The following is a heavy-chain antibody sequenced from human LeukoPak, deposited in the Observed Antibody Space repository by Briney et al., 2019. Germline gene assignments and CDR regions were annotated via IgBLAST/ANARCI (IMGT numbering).Heavy chain of an antibody. D-gene: IGHD3-9*01. Sequence: GGSLRLSCAASGFTFSSYWMSWVRQAPGKGLEWVANIKQDGSEKYYVDSVKGRFTISRDNAKNSLYLQMNCLRAEDTAVYYCARVGYDILTGYYSFDYWGQGTLVTVSS. CDR2: IKQDGSEK. CDR1: GFTFSSYW. V-gene: IGHV3-7*01. CDR3: ARVGYDILTGYYSFDY. J-gene: IGHJ4*02.